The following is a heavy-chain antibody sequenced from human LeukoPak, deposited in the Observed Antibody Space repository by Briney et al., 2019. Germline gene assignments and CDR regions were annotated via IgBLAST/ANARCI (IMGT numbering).Heavy chain of an antibody. Sequence: GGSLRLSCAASGFTFGSCAMNWVRQAPGKGLEWVSAISDGGAFTYYADSVKGRFTISRDNSESTLYLQMDSLRGDDTAVYYCAKCLPFYYDNSGYLPIDYWGQGILVTVSS. CDR1: GFTFGSCA. CDR2: ISDGGAFT. V-gene: IGHV3-23*01. D-gene: IGHD3-22*01. CDR3: AKCLPFYYDNSGYLPIDY. J-gene: IGHJ4*02.